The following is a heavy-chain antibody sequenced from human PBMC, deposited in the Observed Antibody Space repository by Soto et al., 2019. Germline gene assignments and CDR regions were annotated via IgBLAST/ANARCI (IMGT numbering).Heavy chain of an antibody. CDR2: LDGAGGST. Sequence: GGSLRLSCLASGFTFSDYAMTWVRHVPGSGLEWVASLDGAGGSTYYADSVRGRFTISRDNSQNTLFLQMKRLTVDDTAIYYCAAPRDEYGSGVSWFTYGMDIWGQGTTVTVSS. CDR1: GFTFSDYA. D-gene: IGHD3-10*01. V-gene: IGHV3-23*01. J-gene: IGHJ6*02. CDR3: AAPRDEYGSGVSWFTYGMDI.